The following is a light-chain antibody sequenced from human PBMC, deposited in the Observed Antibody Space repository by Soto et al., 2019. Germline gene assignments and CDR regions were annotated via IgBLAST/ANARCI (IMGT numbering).Light chain of an antibody. CDR1: QSISSW. CDR3: QQYNSYSGT. CDR2: DAS. V-gene: IGKV1-5*01. Sequence: DIQMTQSPFTLSASLGDRGTITCRASQSISSWLAWYQQKSGKTPKLLIYDASSLESGVPSRFSGSGSGTEFTLSISSLQPDDFATYYCQQYNSYSGTFGQGTKVDIK. J-gene: IGKJ1*01.